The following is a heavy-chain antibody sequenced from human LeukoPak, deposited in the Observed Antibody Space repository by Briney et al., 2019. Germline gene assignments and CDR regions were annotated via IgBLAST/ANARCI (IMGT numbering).Heavy chain of an antibody. Sequence: GGSLRLSCAASGFTFSSYAMPWVRQAPGKGLEWVAVISYDGSNKYYADSVKGRFTISRDNSKNTLYLQMNSLRAEDTAVYYCARGFDSSGYYPHADYFDYWGQGTLVTVSS. D-gene: IGHD3-22*01. J-gene: IGHJ4*02. CDR2: ISYDGSNK. V-gene: IGHV3-30-3*01. CDR3: ARGFDSSGYYPHADYFDY. CDR1: GFTFSSYA.